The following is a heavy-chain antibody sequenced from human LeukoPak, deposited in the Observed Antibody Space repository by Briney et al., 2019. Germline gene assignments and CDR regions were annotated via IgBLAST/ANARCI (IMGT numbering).Heavy chain of an antibody. CDR1: GFTFTTYS. CDR2: IYAGDSST. J-gene: IGHJ4*02. V-gene: IGHV5-51*01. CDR3: ARHSCYDS. D-gene: IGHD3-16*01. Sequence: GESLKISCKGSGFTFTTYSFAWVRQMPGKGLEWMGVIYAGDSSTRYSPSFQGQVTISVDKSISTAYLQWSSQKASDSASYYCARHSCYDSWGQGTLVTVSS.